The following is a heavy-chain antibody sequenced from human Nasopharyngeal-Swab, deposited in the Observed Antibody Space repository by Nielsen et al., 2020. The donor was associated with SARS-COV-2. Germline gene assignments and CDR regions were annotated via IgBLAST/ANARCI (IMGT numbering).Heavy chain of an antibody. CDR2: ISWNSGSI. J-gene: IGHJ3*02. V-gene: IGHV3-9*01. CDR3: AKLAFVGTTYDAFDI. CDR1: GFTFDDYA. D-gene: IGHD7-27*01. Sequence: SLKISCAASGFTFDDYAMHWVRQAPGKGLEWVSGISWNSGSIGYADSVKGRFTISRDNAKNSLYLQMNSPRAEDTALYYCAKLAFVGTTYDAFDIWGQGTMVTVSS.